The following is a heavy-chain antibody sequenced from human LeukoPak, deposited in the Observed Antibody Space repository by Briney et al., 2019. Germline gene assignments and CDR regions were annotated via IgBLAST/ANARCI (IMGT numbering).Heavy chain of an antibody. Sequence: GGSLRLSCAASGFTFSSYWMNWVRQAPGKGLEWVAKINQDGSEKYFVDSVKGRFTISRDNAKNSLYLQMNSLRAEDTAVYYCARDADEAFDIWGQGTMVTVSS. J-gene: IGHJ3*02. CDR2: INQDGSEK. CDR1: GFTFSSYW. CDR3: ARDADEAFDI. V-gene: IGHV3-7*01.